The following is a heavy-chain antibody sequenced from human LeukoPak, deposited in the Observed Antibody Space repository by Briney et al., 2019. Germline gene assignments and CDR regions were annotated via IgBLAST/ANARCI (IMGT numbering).Heavy chain of an antibody. CDR3: AKPRINVEGIFDY. CDR2: ISGSGGST. CDR1: GFTFSSYA. J-gene: IGHJ4*02. Sequence: PGGSLRLSCAASGFTFSSYAMSWVRQAPGKGLEWVSAISGSGGSTYYADSVKGRFTISRDNSKNTLYQQMNSLRAEDTAVYYCAKPRINVEGIFDYWGQGTLVTVSS. V-gene: IGHV3-23*01. D-gene: IGHD3-16*01.